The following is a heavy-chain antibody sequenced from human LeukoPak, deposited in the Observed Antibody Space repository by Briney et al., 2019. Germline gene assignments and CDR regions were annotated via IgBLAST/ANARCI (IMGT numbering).Heavy chain of an antibody. J-gene: IGHJ3*02. Sequence: GGSLRLSCAASGFTFSNYWMSWVRQAPGKGPEWVGDIKTDGSDKYYVGSVKGRFTISRDNAKNSLYLQMNSLRAEDTAVYYCARDSAVVVRAADDDDFDIWGQGTMVTVSS. D-gene: IGHD2-2*01. CDR1: GFTFSNYW. V-gene: IGHV3-7*01. CDR3: ARDSAVVVRAADDDDFDI. CDR2: IKTDGSDK.